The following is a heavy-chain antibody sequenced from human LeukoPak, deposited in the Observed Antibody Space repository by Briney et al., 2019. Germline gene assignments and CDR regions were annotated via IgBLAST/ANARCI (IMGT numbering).Heavy chain of an antibody. CDR2: IIPILGIA. J-gene: IGHJ4*02. CDR3: ARDNSGLYGDYDY. V-gene: IGHV1-69*04. D-gene: IGHD6-19*01. CDR1: GGTFSSYT. Sequence: SVKVSCKASGGTFSSYTISWVRQAPGQGLEWMGRIIPILGIANYAQKFQGRVTITADKSTSTAYMELSSLRSEDTAVYYCARDNSGLYGDYDYWGQGTLVTVSS.